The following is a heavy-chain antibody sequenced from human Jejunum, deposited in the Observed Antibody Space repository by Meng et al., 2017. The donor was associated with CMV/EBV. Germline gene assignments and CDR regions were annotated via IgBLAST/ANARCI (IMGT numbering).Heavy chain of an antibody. D-gene: IGHD3-22*01. Sequence: WVSPAPGGGLECVAYIKYDGSDEQYVDSVRGPFTITRDNAKNSLYLKMSSLRAGDTAVYYCAGARTYFRDSSGHSLDYWGQGTLVTVSS. CDR2: IKYDGSDE. J-gene: IGHJ4*02. V-gene: IGHV3-7*01. CDR3: AGARTYFRDSSGHSLDY.